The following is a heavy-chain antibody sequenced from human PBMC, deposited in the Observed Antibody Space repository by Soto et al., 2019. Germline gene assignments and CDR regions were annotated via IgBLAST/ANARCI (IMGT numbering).Heavy chain of an antibody. D-gene: IGHD6-6*01. CDR1: GGSISSGGYY. V-gene: IGHV4-31*03. CDR3: ARGSSIAGLYYGMDV. Sequence: QVQLQESGPGLVKPSQTLSLTCTVSGGSISSGGYYWTWIRQHPGKGLEWIGYNYYSGITYYNPSLKSRVTISLDTSKKQFSLKLSSVTAADTAVYYWARGSSIAGLYYGMDVWGQGTTVTVSS. J-gene: IGHJ6*02. CDR2: NYYSGIT.